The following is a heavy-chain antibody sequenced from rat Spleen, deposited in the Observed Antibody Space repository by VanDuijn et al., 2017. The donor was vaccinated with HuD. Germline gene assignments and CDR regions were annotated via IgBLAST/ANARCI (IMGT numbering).Heavy chain of an antibody. D-gene: IGHD1-12*02. V-gene: IGHV3-1*01. J-gene: IGHJ2*01. CDR2: ISYSGST. CDR1: GYSITSNY. CDR3: TRFYYDVSYYPDW. Sequence: EVQLQESGPGLVKPSQSLSLTCSVTGYSITSNYWGWIRKFPGNKMEWIGHISYSGSTKYNPSLKSRIAITRDTSKNQFFLELNSVTLEDTATYYCTRFYYDVSYYPDWWGQGVMVTVSS.